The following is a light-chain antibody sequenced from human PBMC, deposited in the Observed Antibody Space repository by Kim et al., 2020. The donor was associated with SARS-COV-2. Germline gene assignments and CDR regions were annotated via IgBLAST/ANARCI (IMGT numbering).Light chain of an antibody. Sequence: NFMLTQPHSVSESPGKTVTISCTRGSGSIAGTYVQWYQQRPGGAPTTVIYENDQRPSGVPDRLSGSIDSSSNSASLTISGLKTEDEADYYCQSYDTSALWVFGGGTKVTVL. CDR2: END. CDR3: QSYDTSALWV. J-gene: IGLJ3*02. V-gene: IGLV6-57*03. CDR1: SGSIAGTY.